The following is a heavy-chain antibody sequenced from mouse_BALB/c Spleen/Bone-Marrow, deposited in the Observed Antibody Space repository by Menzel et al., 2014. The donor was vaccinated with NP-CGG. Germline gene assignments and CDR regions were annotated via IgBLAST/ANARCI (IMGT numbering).Heavy chain of an antibody. CDR2: INGGSNTT. J-gene: IGHJ1*01. D-gene: IGHD1-1*01. CDR3: ARGTTSLRYFDV. Sequence: EVKVVESGGGLVQPGGSRKLSCAASGFTFSSFGMHWIRQAPERGLEWVACINGGSNTTYYAATVKGRFTISRDNPKNTLCLQTTEQRSEDTAMYFCARGTTSLRYFDVWGAGTTVTVSS. CDR1: GFTFSSFG. V-gene: IGHV5-17*02.